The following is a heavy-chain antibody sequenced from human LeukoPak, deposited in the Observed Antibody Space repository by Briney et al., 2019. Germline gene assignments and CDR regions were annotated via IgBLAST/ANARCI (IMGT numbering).Heavy chain of an antibody. CDR2: INHNGST. CDR3: ARGRPPPYGSGREFDY. CDR1: GGSFSGYY. Sequence: PSETLSLTCAVYGGSFSGYYWSWIRQPPGKGLEWIGEINHNGSTNYNPSLKSRVTISVDTSKNQFSLKLSSVTAADTAVYYCARGRPPPYGSGREFDYWGQGTLVTVSS. V-gene: IGHV4-34*01. J-gene: IGHJ4*02. D-gene: IGHD3-10*01.